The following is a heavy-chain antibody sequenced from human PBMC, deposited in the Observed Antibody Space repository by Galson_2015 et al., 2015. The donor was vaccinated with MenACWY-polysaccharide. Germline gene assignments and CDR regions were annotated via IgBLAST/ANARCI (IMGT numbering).Heavy chain of an antibody. CDR1: GASINSGDYF. Sequence: TLSLTCAVSGASINSGDYFWNWFRPPPGKGLEWIGYVSYNGGSNDNPSPRSRLAMSLDKSKHHFSLNLRSVTAADTAVYYCARALRRDNRFGWFDHWGQGILVTVSS. CDR2: VSYNGGS. CDR3: ARALRRDNRFGWFDH. D-gene: IGHD1-1*01. J-gene: IGHJ5*02. V-gene: IGHV4-30-4*01.